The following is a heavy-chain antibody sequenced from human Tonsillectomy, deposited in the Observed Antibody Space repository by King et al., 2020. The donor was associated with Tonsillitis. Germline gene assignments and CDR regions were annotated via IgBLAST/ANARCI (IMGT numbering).Heavy chain of an antibody. CDR3: VRLPRRDSYGYADY. CDR1: GASVSTDY. Sequence: QLQLQESGPGLVKPSETLSLTCTVSGASVSTDYWNWIRQPPGKGLEWIAYMSYSGAGNYNPSLRSRVSISVDTSKNQFSLKLTSMTAADTAVYYCVRLPRRDSYGYADYWGPGTLVPVSS. D-gene: IGHD5-18*01. CDR2: MSYSGAG. V-gene: IGHV4-59*08. J-gene: IGHJ4*02.